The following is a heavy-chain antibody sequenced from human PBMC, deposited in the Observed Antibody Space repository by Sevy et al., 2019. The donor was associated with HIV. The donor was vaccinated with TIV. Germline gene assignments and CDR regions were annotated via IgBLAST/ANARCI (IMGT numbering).Heavy chain of an antibody. J-gene: IGHJ6*02. CDR1: GFTFSNYG. CDR2: TWYDGNNK. D-gene: IGHD2-2*01. CDR3: ARGPLRYCSSTSCYEGDYYYYGMDV. V-gene: IGHV3-33*01. Sequence: GGSLRLSCAASGFTFSNYGIHWVRQAPGKGLEWVAVTWYDGNNKNYTDSVKGGFTISRDNSKKTLYLQVNSLGAEDTAVYYCARGPLRYCSSTSCYEGDYYYYGMDVWGQGTTVTVSS.